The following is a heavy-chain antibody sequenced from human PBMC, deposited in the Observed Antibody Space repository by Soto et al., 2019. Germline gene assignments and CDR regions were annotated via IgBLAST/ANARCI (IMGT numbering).Heavy chain of an antibody. CDR2: LSGSGTTT. V-gene: IGHV3-23*01. D-gene: IGHD3-10*01. Sequence: HQAPGKGLEWVSSLSGSGTTTYYVDSVKGRFTISRDNSNDTLNLQMSGLRADDTAVYFCARVESYGWFFDYWGQGVMVT. J-gene: IGHJ4*02. CDR3: ARVESYGWFFDY.